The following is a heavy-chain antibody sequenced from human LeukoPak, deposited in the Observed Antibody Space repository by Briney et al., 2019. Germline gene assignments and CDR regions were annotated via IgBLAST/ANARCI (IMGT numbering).Heavy chain of an antibody. V-gene: IGHV7-4-1*02. D-gene: IGHD4-17*01. CDR2: INTNTGNP. CDR1: GYTFTSYA. CDR3: AREPGARLRWLKKGFDY. Sequence: GASVKVSCKASGYTFTSYAMNWVRQAPGQGLEWMGWINTNTGNPTYAQGFTGRFVFSLDTSASTAYLQISSLKAEDTAVYYCAREPGARLRWLKKGFDYWGQGTLVTVSS. J-gene: IGHJ4*02.